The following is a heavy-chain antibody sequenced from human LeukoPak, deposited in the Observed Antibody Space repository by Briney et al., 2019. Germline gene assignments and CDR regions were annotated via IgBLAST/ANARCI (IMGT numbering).Heavy chain of an antibody. D-gene: IGHD2-8*01. V-gene: IGHV4-59*01. Sequence: PSETLSLTCTVSGGSISSYYWSWIRQPPGKGLEWIGYIYYSGSTNYNPSLKSRVTISVDTSKNQFSLKLSSVTAADTAVYYCARGGPLGYCTNDVCQNWFDPWGQGTLVTVSS. CDR2: IYYSGST. CDR1: GGSISSYY. CDR3: ARGGPLGYCTNDVCQNWFDP. J-gene: IGHJ5*02.